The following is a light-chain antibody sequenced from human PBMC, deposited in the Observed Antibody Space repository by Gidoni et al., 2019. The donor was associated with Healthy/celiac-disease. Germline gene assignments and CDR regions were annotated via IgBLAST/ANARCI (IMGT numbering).Light chain of an antibody. CDR3: QQYNSYPWT. Sequence: DLPMTQSPSTLSASVRDRVNITCRASQSISSWLAWYQQKPGKAPKLLLYKASSLESGVPSRFSGSGSGTEFTLTISSLQPDDFATDYCQQYNSYPWTFGQGTKVEIK. CDR2: KAS. V-gene: IGKV1-5*03. J-gene: IGKJ1*01. CDR1: QSISSW.